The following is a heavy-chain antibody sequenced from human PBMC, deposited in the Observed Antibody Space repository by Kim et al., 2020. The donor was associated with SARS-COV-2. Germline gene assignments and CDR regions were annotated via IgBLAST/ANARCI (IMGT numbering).Heavy chain of an antibody. CDR2: ISWNSGSI. V-gene: IGHV3-9*01. D-gene: IGHD3-22*01. Sequence: GGSLRLSCAASGFTFDDYAMHWVRQAPGKGLEWVSGISWNSGSIGYADSVTGRLTISRDNAKNSLYLQMTSLRAEDTALYYCAKSQGGSGYYYPFDYWGQRTLVTVA. CDR1: GFTFDDYA. J-gene: IGHJ4*02. CDR3: AKSQGGSGYYYPFDY.